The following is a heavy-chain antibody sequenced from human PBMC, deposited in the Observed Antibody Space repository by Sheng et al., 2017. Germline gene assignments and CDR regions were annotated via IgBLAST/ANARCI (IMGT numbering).Heavy chain of an antibody. CDR1: GFTFSYYG. V-gene: IGHV3-23*04. CDR3: AKDRYNWNYYNWFDP. Sequence: EVQLVESGGGLVQPGGTLRLSCGASGFTFSYYGMNWVRQVPGRGLEWVSAISGNGGSTYYADSVKGRFTISRDNSKNTLYLQMNGLRPEDTAIYYCAKDRYNWNYYNWFDPWGQGTLVTVSS. CDR2: ISGNGGST. D-gene: IGHD1-7*01. J-gene: IGHJ5*02.